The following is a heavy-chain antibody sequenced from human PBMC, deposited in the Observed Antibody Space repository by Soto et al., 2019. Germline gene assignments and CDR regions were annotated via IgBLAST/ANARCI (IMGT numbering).Heavy chain of an antibody. CDR1: GFTFDDYA. J-gene: IGHJ3*02. V-gene: IGHV3-9*01. CDR2: ISWNSGSI. D-gene: IGHD2-15*01. CDR3: AKDIRRHISSFVGAFDI. Sequence: EVQLVESGGGLVQPGRSLRLSCAASGFTFDDYAMHWVRQAPGKGLEWVSGISWNSGSIGYADSVKGRFTISRDNAKKSLYLQMNSLRAEDTALYYCAKDIRRHISSFVGAFDIWGQGTMVTVSS.